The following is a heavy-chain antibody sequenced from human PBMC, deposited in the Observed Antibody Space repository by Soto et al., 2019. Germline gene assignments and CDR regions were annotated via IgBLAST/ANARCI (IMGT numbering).Heavy chain of an antibody. V-gene: IGHV3-21*01. CDR1: GFTFSSYS. Sequence: GVLRLSCAASGFTFSSYSMNWVRQAPGKGLEWVSSISSSSSYIYYADSVKGRFTISRDNAKNSLYLQMNSLRAEDTAVYYCASLTPIAAAGQLTWFDPWGQGTLVTVSS. CDR2: ISSSSSYI. CDR3: ASLTPIAAAGQLTWFDP. D-gene: IGHD6-13*01. J-gene: IGHJ5*02.